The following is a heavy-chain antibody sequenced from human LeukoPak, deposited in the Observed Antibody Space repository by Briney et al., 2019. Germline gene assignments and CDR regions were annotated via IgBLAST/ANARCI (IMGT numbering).Heavy chain of an antibody. J-gene: IGHJ5*02. CDR1: GYTFSGYY. CDR3: ARDNSVGETAWWFDP. CDR2: INPNSGGT. V-gene: IGHV1-2*02. D-gene: IGHD1-26*01. Sequence: ASVKVSCKASGYTFSGYYLHWVRQAPGQGLEWMGWINPNSGGTNSAQKFQGRVTMTRDTSIITAYMELSRLRSDDTAVYFCARDNSVGETAWWFDPWGQGTLVTVSS.